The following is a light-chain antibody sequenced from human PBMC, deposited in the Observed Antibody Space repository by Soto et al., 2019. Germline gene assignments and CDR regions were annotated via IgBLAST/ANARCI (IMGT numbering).Light chain of an antibody. J-gene: IGKJ1*01. CDR3: QHYNSYSEA. Sequence: DIQITQSPSSLSASVVDRVTITCRASQGIRKDLSWYQQKPGKAPKRLIYAASSLQSGVPSRFSGSGSGTEFTLTISSLQPDDFATYYCQHYNSYSEAFGQGTKVDIK. CDR1: QGIRKD. CDR2: AAS. V-gene: IGKV1-17*01.